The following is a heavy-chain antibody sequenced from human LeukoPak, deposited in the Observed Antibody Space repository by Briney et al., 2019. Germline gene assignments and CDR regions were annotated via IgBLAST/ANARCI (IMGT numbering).Heavy chain of an antibody. CDR3: ERKYSSSSGFSDWFDP. V-gene: IGHV1-69*04. J-gene: IGHJ5*02. D-gene: IGHD6-6*01. CDR2: IIPILGIA. CDR1: GGTFSSYA. Sequence: SVKVSCKASGGTFSSYAISWVRQAPGQGLEWMGRIIPILGIANYAQKFQGRVTITADKSTSTAYMELSSLRSEDTAVYYCERKYSSSSGFSDWFDPWGQGTLVTVSS.